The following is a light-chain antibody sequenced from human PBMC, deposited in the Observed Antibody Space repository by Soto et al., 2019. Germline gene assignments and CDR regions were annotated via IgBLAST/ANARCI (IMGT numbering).Light chain of an antibody. CDR2: SNN. V-gene: IGLV1-44*01. CDR3: AAWDDSLNGLYV. Sequence: TQLPPRFGAPRAGGPISFFGRNPNIGSNTVNWYQQLPGTAPKLLIYSNNQRPSGVPDRFSGSKSGTSASLAISGLQSEDEADYYCAAWDDSLNGLYVFGTGTKVTVL. J-gene: IGLJ1*01. CDR1: NPNIGSNT.